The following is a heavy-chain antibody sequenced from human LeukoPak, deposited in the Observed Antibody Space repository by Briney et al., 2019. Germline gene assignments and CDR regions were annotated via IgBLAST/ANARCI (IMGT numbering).Heavy chain of an antibody. CDR2: ISVGAEYI. V-gene: IGHV3-23*01. Sequence: GASLRLSCAASGFTFSTYVMNWFRQAPGKGLEWVSTISVGAEYIFYADSVKGRFTISRDDSNNALYLQMHSLRAEDTALYYCASGPPFLKYFEYWGQGTLVTVSS. D-gene: IGHD3-3*01. CDR1: GFTFSTYV. J-gene: IGHJ4*02. CDR3: ASGPPFLKYFEY.